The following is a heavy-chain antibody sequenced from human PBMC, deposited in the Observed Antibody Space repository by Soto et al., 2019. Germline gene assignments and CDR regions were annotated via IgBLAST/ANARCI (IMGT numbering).Heavy chain of an antibody. CDR2: ISSSSSYI. D-gene: IGHD6-13*01. CDR1: GFTFSSYS. Sequence: WGSLRLSCAASGFTFSSYSMNWVRQAPGKGLEWVSSISSSSSYIYYADSVKGRFTISRDNAKNSLYLQMNSLRAEDTAVYYCARRLTAAGIIYYGMDVWGQGTTVTVSS. J-gene: IGHJ6*02. CDR3: ARRLTAAGIIYYGMDV. V-gene: IGHV3-21*01.